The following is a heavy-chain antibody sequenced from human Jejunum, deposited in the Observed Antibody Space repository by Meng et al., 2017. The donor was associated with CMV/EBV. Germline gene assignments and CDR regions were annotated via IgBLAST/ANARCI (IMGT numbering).Heavy chain of an antibody. V-gene: IGHV3-7*01. Sequence: SGFALNTHWMSWVRQAPGKGLEWVANINLDGSETYYADSVKGRFTISRDNAENSLYLQMSGLRVDDTAVYYCARDGTHDYFFDYWGQGTLVTVSS. CDR2: INLDGSET. CDR1: GFALNTHW. D-gene: IGHD1-1*01. CDR3: ARDGTHDYFFDY. J-gene: IGHJ4*02.